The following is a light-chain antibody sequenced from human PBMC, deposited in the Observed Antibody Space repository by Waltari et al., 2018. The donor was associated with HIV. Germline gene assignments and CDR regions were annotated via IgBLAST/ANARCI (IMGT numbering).Light chain of an antibody. CDR1: QNIYSY. CDR2: ATS. Sequence: DIQLTQSPSFLSASIGDRVTITCRASQNIYSYLVWYQQKPGRAPQVLIYATSTLQSGVPSRFSGSGSGTEFALTINNLQPDDFATYYCQQVNGYPLTFGGGTKVEIK. V-gene: IGKV1-9*01. CDR3: QQVNGYPLT. J-gene: IGKJ4*01.